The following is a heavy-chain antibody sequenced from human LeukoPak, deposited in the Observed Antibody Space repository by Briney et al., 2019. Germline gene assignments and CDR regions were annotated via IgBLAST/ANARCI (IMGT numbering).Heavy chain of an antibody. CDR2: INHSGST. Sequence: SETLSLTCAVYGGSFSGYYWSWIRQPPGKGLEWIGEINHSGSTNYNPSLESRVTISVDTSKNQFSLKLSSVTAADTAVYYCARVASLWDIVVVPALRRIMDVWGQGTTVTVSS. J-gene: IGHJ6*02. CDR1: GGSFSGYY. D-gene: IGHD2-2*01. CDR3: ARVASLWDIVVVPALRRIMDV. V-gene: IGHV4-34*01.